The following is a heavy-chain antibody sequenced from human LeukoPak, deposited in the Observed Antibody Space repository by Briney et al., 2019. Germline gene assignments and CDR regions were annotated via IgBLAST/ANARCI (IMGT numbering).Heavy chain of an antibody. J-gene: IGHJ4*02. Sequence: GASVKVSCKASGYTFTSYAMNWVRQAPGQGLEWRGWINTNTGNPTYAQGFTGRFVFSLDTSVSTAYLQISSLKAEDTAVYYCARDSYYDILTGYFVDYWGQGTPVTVSS. CDR3: ARDSYYDILTGYFVDY. CDR1: GYTFTSYA. D-gene: IGHD3-9*01. V-gene: IGHV7-4-1*02. CDR2: INTNTGNP.